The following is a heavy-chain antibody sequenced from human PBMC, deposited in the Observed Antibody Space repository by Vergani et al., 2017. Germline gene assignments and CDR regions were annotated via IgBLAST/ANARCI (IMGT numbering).Heavy chain of an antibody. CDR1: GGSVSSGSYY. CDR3: AREGTIFGVVIRTFDP. D-gene: IGHD3-3*01. J-gene: IGHJ5*02. CDR2: IYYSGST. Sequence: QVQLQESGPGLVKPSETLSLTCTVSGGSVSSGSYYWSWIRQPPGKGLEWIGYIYYSGSTNYNPSLKSRVTISVDTSKNQVSLKLSSVTAADPAVYYCAREGTIFGVVIRTFDPWGQGTLVTVSA. V-gene: IGHV4-61*01.